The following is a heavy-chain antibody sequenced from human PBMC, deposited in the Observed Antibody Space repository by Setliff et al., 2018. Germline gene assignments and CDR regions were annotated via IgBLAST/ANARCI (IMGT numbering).Heavy chain of an antibody. D-gene: IGHD6-19*01. CDR3: ARDTPPRYTGYSDGWAPLDF. Sequence: GASVKVSCKASGYTFTSYGISWVRQAPGQGLEWMGYISAYNGHTNYAEKVQGRIAMTTDTSTNTAYMELRNLRSDDTAVYYCARDTPPRYTGYSDGWAPLDFWGQGTLVTVSS. J-gene: IGHJ4*02. V-gene: IGHV1-18*01. CDR1: GYTFTSYG. CDR2: ISAYNGHT.